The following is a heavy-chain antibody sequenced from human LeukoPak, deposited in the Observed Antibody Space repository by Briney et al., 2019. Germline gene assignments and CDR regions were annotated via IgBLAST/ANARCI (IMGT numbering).Heavy chain of an antibody. CDR2: IGGSGGST. CDR1: GFTFCSYG. J-gene: IGHJ4*02. D-gene: IGHD6-13*01. Sequence: GGSQRLFCAASGFTFCSYGTRWVRQARGKGLEWVTAIGGSGGSTYYADSVKGRFTISRDNSKNTLYLQMNSLRAEDTAVYYCAKDPRIGSSWYDYWGQGTLVTVSA. V-gene: IGHV3-23*01. CDR3: AKDPRIGSSWYDY.